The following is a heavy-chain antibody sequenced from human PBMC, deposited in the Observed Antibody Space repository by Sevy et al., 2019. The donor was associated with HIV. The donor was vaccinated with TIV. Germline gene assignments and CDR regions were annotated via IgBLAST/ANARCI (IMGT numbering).Heavy chain of an antibody. CDR3: ARGKSGYGYALNY. Sequence: GGSLRLSCAASGFSINRNYMTWVRQAPGKGLEGVSVIYSDETTYHADSVKDRFTMSRDNSKNMLYLQMSSLRAEDTAIYYCARGKSGYGYALNYWGQGTLVTVSS. V-gene: IGHV3-66*01. CDR1: GFSINRNY. D-gene: IGHD5-18*01. J-gene: IGHJ4*02. CDR2: IYSDETT.